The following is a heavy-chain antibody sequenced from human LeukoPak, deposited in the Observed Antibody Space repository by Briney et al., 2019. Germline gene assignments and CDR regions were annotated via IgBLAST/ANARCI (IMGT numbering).Heavy chain of an antibody. D-gene: IGHD3-9*01. V-gene: IGHV3-33*01. CDR2: IWYDGSNK. Sequence: GGSLRLSCAASGFTFSSYGMHWVRQAPGKGLEWVAVIWYDGSNKYYADSVKGRFTISRDNSKNTLYLQMNSLRAEDTAAYYCARDVRSVLRYFDWLTLSYGMDVWGQGTTVTVSS. CDR1: GFTFSSYG. J-gene: IGHJ6*02. CDR3: ARDVRSVLRYFDWLTLSYGMDV.